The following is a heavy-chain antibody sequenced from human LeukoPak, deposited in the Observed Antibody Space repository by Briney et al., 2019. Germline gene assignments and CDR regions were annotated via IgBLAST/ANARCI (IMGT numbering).Heavy chain of an antibody. Sequence: GGSLRLSCAASGFTFSSYWMNWVRQAPGKGLEWVSSISSSSSYIYYADSVKGRFTISRDNAKNSLYLQMNSLRAEDTAVYYCARGTDYYDSSGSQGDYWGQGTLVTVSS. CDR1: GFTFSSYW. J-gene: IGHJ4*02. CDR2: ISSSSSYI. D-gene: IGHD3-22*01. V-gene: IGHV3-21*01. CDR3: ARGTDYYDSSGSQGDY.